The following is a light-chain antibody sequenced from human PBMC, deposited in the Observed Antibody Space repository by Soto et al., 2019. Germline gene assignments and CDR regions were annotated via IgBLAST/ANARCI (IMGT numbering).Light chain of an antibody. CDR2: GAS. J-gene: IGKJ1*01. Sequence: EIVMTQSPATLSVSPGERATLSCRANQSVNSNLAWYQQKPGQAPRLLFYGASTRATTGIPARFSGSGSGTEFTLTISSLQSEDFAVYYCQQYNNWPRTFGQGTKVDIK. V-gene: IGKV3-15*01. CDR1: QSVNSN. CDR3: QQYNNWPRT.